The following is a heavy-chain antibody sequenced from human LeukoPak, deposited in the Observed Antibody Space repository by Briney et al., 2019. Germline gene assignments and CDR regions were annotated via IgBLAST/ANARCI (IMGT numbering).Heavy chain of an antibody. D-gene: IGHD6-6*01. V-gene: IGHV4-30-2*01. CDR2: IYHSGST. CDR3: ASLDHSCSSYFDY. CDR1: GGSISSGGYS. J-gene: IGHJ4*02. Sequence: SETLSLTCAVSGGSISSGGYSWSWIRQPPGKGLEWIGYIYHSGSTYYNPSLKSRVTISVDRSKNQFSLKLSSVTAADTAVYYCASLDHSCSSYFDYWGQGTLVTVSS.